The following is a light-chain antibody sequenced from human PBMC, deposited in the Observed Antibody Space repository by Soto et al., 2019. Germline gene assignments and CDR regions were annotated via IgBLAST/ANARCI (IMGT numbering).Light chain of an antibody. J-gene: IGKJ1*01. CDR2: KVS. V-gene: IGKV2-30*02. CDR3: MQGTHWPSWT. CDR1: QSLVHSDGNTY. Sequence: EVVMTQSPLSLSVTLGQPASISCRSSQSLVHSDGNTYLHWYQQRPGQSPRRLIYKVSKRDSGVPDKCSGSGSGTSFTLKISSVEACYGGGYYCMQGTHWPSWTVVLGTKVDSK.